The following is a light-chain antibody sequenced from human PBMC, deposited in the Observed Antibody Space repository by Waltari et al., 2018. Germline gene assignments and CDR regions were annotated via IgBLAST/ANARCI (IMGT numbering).Light chain of an antibody. CDR2: LNS. CDR3: QSYVSTHVI. J-gene: IGLJ2*01. Sequence: QSVLTQPASMSGAPGQRVTISCTGSSSNIGAGHDVHWYQCLPGAAPRLLIYLNSHRPSGVPGRFSGSRSGSSASLVITGLQTEDEATYYCQSYVSTHVIFGGGTLLTVL. V-gene: IGLV1-40*01. CDR1: SSNIGAGHD.